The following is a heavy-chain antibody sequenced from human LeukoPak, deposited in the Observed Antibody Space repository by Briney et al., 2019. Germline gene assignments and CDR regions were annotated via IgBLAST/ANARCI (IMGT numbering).Heavy chain of an antibody. CDR1: GYTFTSYY. CDR2: IKPSGGST. Sequence: ASVKVSCKASGYTFTSYYMHWVRQAPGQGLEWMGIIKPSGGSTSYAQKFQGRVTMTRDTSTSTVYMELSSLRSEDTAVYYCARGGPLYSYGDDAFDIWGQGTMVTVSS. J-gene: IGHJ3*02. V-gene: IGHV1-46*01. D-gene: IGHD5-18*01. CDR3: ARGGPLYSYGDDAFDI.